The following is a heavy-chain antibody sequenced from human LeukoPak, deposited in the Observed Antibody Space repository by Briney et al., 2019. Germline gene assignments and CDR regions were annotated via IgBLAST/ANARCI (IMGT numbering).Heavy chain of an antibody. CDR3: ARDNPHLRCVDY. V-gene: IGHV3-66*01. CDR1: GFTVSSNY. J-gene: IGHJ4*02. CDR2: IYSGGST. Sequence: GGSLRLSCAASGFTVSSNYMSWVRQAPGKGLEWVSVIYSGGSTYYADSVKGRFTISRDNSKNTLYLQMNSLRAEDTAVYYCARDNPHLRCVDYWGQGTLVTVSS. D-gene: IGHD4-17*01.